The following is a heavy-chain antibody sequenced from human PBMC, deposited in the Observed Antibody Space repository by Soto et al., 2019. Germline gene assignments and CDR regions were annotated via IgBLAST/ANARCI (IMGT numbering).Heavy chain of an antibody. V-gene: IGHV1-69*01. CDR1: GGTFSNYP. D-gene: IGHD2-21*02. CDR3: VLGIFCGGGCYSHFDY. CDR2: IIPIFGTT. Sequence: VQLVQSGAEVKKPGSSVKVSCKASGGTFSNYPFIWVRQAPGQGLDWMGGIIPIFGTTDYGQRFQGRVTITADESTKTAYMELSTLMCADTAVDYCVLGIFCGGGCYSHFDYWGQGTLVTVSS. J-gene: IGHJ4*02.